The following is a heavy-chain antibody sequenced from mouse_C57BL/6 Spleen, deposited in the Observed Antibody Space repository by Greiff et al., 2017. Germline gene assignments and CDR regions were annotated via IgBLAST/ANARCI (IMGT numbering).Heavy chain of an antibody. Sequence: EVQRVESGGGLVKPGGSLKLSCAASGFTFSSYAMSWVRQTPEKSLEWVATISDGGSYTYYPDNVKGRFTISRDNAKNNLYLQMSHLKSEDTAMYYCARDEGYSNYYFDDWGQGTTLTVSS. D-gene: IGHD2-5*01. CDR2: ISDGGSYT. J-gene: IGHJ2*01. CDR3: ARDEGYSNYYFDD. CDR1: GFTFSSYA. V-gene: IGHV5-4*01.